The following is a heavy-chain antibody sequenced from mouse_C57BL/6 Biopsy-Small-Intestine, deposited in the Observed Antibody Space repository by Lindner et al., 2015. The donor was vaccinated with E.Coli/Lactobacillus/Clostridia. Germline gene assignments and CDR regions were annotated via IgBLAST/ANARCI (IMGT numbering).Heavy chain of an antibody. V-gene: IGHV5-17*01. CDR1: GFTFSDYG. D-gene: IGHD1-1*01. CDR2: ISSGSSTI. J-gene: IGHJ3*01. Sequence: VQLQESGGGLVKPGGSLKLSCAASGFTFSDYGMRWVRQAPEKGLEWVAYISSGSSTIYYADTVKGRFTISRDNAKNTLFLQMTSLRSEDTAMYYCASTGFWLTGGQGTLVTVSA. CDR3: ASTGFWLT.